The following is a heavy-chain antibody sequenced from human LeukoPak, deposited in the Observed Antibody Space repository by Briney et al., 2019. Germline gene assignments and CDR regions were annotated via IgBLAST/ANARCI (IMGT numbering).Heavy chain of an antibody. CDR2: INPNSGGT. J-gene: IGHJ4*02. D-gene: IGHD6-13*01. V-gene: IGHV1-2*06. CDR1: GYTFTSYY. Sequence: ASVKVSCKASGYTFTSYYMHWVRQAPGQGLEWMGRINPNSGGTNYAQKFQGRVTMTRDTSISTAYMELSRLRSDDTAVYYCARGPYSSSWFGNFDYWGQGTLVTVSS. CDR3: ARGPYSSSWFGNFDY.